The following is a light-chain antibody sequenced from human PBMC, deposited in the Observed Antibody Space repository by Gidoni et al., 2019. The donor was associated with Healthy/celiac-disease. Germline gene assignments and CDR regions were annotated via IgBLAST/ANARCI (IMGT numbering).Light chain of an antibody. J-gene: IGKJ5*01. Sequence: EIGLTQSPGPLSLSPGDRATLSCRASQSVSSSYLAWYQQKPGQAPRLLIYGASSRSPGIPDRFSGSGSGTDFTLTISRLEPEDFAVYYCQQYGSSPPAFXQXTRLEIK. CDR3: QQYGSSPPA. CDR2: GAS. V-gene: IGKV3-20*01. CDR1: QSVSSSY.